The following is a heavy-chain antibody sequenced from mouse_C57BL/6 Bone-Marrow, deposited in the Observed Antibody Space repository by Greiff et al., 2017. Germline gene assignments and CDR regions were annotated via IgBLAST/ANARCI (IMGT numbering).Heavy chain of an antibody. D-gene: IGHD1-1*01. CDR2: IDPENGDT. CDR1: GFNIKDDY. J-gene: IGHJ1*03. V-gene: IGHV14-4*01. Sequence: EVQLQQSGAELVRPGASVKLSCTASGFNIKDDYMHWVKQRPEQGLEWIGWIDPENGDTEYASKFQGKATITADTSSNTAYLQLSSLTSEDTAVYYCTTYGSSHWYVDVWGTGTTVTVSS. CDR3: TTYGSSHWYVDV.